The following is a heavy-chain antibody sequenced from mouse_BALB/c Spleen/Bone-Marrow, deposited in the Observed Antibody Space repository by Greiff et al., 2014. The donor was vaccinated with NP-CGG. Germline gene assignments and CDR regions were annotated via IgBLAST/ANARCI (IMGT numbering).Heavy chain of an antibody. CDR2: ISSVSSTI. D-gene: IGHD4-1*01. CDR1: GFTFSSFG. Sequence: EVKVEESGGGLVQPGGSRKLSCAASGFTFSSFGMHWVRQAPEKGLEWVAYISSVSSTIYYGDTVKGRFTISRDNPKNTLFLQMTRLRSEDTAIYYCARGGNWTRNYFDYWGQGTTLTVSS. V-gene: IGHV5-17*02. CDR3: ARGGNWTRNYFDY. J-gene: IGHJ2*01.